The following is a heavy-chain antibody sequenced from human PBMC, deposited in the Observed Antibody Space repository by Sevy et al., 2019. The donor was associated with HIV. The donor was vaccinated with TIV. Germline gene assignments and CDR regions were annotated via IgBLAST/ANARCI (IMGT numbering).Heavy chain of an antibody. CDR1: GYTFTGYY. V-gene: IGHV1-2*02. CDR3: ARGRARVVAVAGGY. J-gene: IGHJ4*02. Sequence: ASVKVSCKASGYTFTGYYMHWVRQAPGQGLEWMGWINPNSGGTNYALKFQGRVTMTRDTSISTAYMELSRLRSDDAAVYYCARGRARVVAVAGGYWGQGTLVTVSS. D-gene: IGHD6-19*01. CDR2: INPNSGGT.